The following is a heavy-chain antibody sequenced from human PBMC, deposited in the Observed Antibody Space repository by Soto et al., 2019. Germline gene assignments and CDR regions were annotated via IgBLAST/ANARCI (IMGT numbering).Heavy chain of an antibody. CDR2: INPNSGNT. CDR3: ARLKQDYAVA. CDR1: GYTFTSYD. D-gene: IGHD3-16*01. Sequence: QVQLVQSGAEVKKPGASVKVSCRASGYTFTSYDINWVRLATGQGLEWMGWINPNSGNTGYAQKFQGRVTMTRNTCISTAYMELSSRRSEDTAVYYCARLKQDYAVAWGQGTLVTVSS. V-gene: IGHV1-8*01. J-gene: IGHJ5*02.